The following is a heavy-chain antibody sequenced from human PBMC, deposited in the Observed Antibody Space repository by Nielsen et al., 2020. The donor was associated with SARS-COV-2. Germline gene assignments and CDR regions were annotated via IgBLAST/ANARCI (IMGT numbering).Heavy chain of an antibody. CDR2: ISGSGGGS. CDR1: GFIFSDYA. J-gene: IGHJ6*02. CDR3: AKDLAITIFGVGTPLPYGGMDV. D-gene: IGHD3-3*01. V-gene: IGHV3-23*01. Sequence: GGSLRLSCAASGFIFSDYAMTWVRQAPGKGLEWVSTISGSGGGSYHADSVTGRFTTSRDNSKNQLYLQMNSLRGEDSALYYCAKDLAITIFGVGTPLPYGGMDVWGQGTTVTVSS.